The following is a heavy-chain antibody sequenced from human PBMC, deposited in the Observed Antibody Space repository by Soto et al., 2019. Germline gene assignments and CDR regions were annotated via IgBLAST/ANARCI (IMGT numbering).Heavy chain of an antibody. CDR1: GFIFSAYA. CDR3: AKAGYSSSWYYYYGMDV. V-gene: IGHV3-23*01. Sequence: PGGSLRLSCEASGFIFSAYAMTWVRQAPGKGLEWVSVISGKGDRAYYADSVKGRFTISRDNSKNTLYLQMNSLRAEDTAVYHCAKAGYSSSWYYYYGMDVWGQGTTVTVSS. J-gene: IGHJ6*02. D-gene: IGHD6-13*01. CDR2: ISGKGDRA.